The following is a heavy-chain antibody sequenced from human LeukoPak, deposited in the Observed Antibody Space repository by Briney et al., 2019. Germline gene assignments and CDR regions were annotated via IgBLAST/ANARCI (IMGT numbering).Heavy chain of an antibody. Sequence: GSLRLSCAASGFTFSSYNMSWVRQAPGKGLEWVGFIRSKAYGGTTEYAASVKGRFTISRDDSKSIAYLQMNSLKTEDTAVYYCTRGSKWLRYGSGSYYFDYWGQGTLVTVSS. CDR1: GFTFSSYN. D-gene: IGHD3-10*01. CDR2: IRSKAYGGTT. CDR3: TRGSKWLRYGSGSYYFDY. V-gene: IGHV3-49*04. J-gene: IGHJ4*02.